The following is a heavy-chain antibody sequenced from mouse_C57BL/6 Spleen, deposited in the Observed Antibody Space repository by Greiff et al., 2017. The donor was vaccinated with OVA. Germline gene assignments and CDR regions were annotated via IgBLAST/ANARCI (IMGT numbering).Heavy chain of an antibody. CDR1: GFTFSDYY. Sequence: EVNVVESEGGLVQPGSSMKLSCTASGFTFSDYYMAWVRQVPEKGLEWVANINYDGSSTYYLDSLKSRFIISRDNAKNILYLQMSSLKSEDTATYYCAREGGDGYSRWYIDDWGTGTTVTVSS. J-gene: IGHJ1*03. V-gene: IGHV5-16*01. CDR2: INYDGSST. CDR3: AREGGDGYSRWYIDD. D-gene: IGHD2-3*01.